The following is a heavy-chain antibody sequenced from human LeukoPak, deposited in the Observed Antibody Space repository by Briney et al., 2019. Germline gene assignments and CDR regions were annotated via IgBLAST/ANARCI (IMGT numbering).Heavy chain of an antibody. D-gene: IGHD3-3*01. V-gene: IGHV3-74*01. J-gene: IGHJ4*02. CDR2: IDRDGTPR. CDR3: VASRWSGALDF. CDR1: GFSFGEYW. Sequence: PGGSLRLSCAASGFSFGEYWMLWVRQVPGRGLVWIARIDRDGTPRIYADSVMGRFTVSRDNAKFALYLQMNSLKDEDTAVYYCVASRWSGALDFWGQGSLVTVSS.